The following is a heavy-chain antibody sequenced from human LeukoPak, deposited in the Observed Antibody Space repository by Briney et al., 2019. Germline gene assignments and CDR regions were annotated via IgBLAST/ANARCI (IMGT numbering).Heavy chain of an antibody. V-gene: IGHV4-31*03. Sequence: PSQTLSLTCTVSGGSINSGGYYWSWIRQHPGKGLEWIGYISHSGSTSYNPSLKSRVTISVDTSNNEFSLRLTSVTAADTAVYYCARGGYYYDTCGPYDYWGQGTLVTVSS. CDR2: ISHSGST. CDR3: ARGGYYYDTCGPYDY. CDR1: GGSINSGGYY. J-gene: IGHJ4*02. D-gene: IGHD3-22*01.